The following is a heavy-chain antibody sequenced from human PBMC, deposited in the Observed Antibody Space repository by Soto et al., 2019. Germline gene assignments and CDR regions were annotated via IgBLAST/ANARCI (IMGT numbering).Heavy chain of an antibody. CDR1: GGSISSCSYY. CDR2: IYYSGST. CDR3: ARHTPAISISDH. D-gene: IGHD2-15*01. V-gene: IGHV4-39*01. Sequence: SETLSLTCTVSGGSISSCSYYWGWIRQPPGKGLEWIGSIYYSGSTYYNPSLKSRVTISVDTSKNQFSLKLSSVTAADTAVYYCARHTPAISISDHWGQGTLLTVSS. J-gene: IGHJ4*02.